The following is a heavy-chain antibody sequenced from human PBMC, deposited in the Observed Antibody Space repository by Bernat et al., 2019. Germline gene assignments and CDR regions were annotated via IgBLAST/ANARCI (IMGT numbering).Heavy chain of an antibody. CDR3: ARAAYCGGDCYYDAFDI. D-gene: IGHD2-21*02. Sequence: GSSVKVSCKASGGTFSSYAISWVRQAPGQGLEWMGGIIPIFGTANYAQKFQGRVTITADKSTSTAYMELSSLRSEDTAVYYCARAAYCGGDCYYDAFDIWGQGTMVTVSS. CDR2: IIPIFGTA. CDR1: GGTFSSYA. J-gene: IGHJ3*02. V-gene: IGHV1-69*06.